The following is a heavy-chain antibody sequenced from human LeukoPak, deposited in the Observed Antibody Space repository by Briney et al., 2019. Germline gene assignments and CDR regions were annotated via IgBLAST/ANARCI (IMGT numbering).Heavy chain of an antibody. CDR1: GYTFTSYG. Sequence: RASVKVSCKASGYTFTSYGISWVRQAPGQGLERMGWISAYNGNTNYAQKLQGRVTMTTDTSTSTAYMELRSLRSDDTAVYYCARTYYYDSSGYFPFDYWGQGTLVTVSS. D-gene: IGHD3-22*01. CDR2: ISAYNGNT. CDR3: ARTYYYDSSGYFPFDY. J-gene: IGHJ4*02. V-gene: IGHV1-18*01.